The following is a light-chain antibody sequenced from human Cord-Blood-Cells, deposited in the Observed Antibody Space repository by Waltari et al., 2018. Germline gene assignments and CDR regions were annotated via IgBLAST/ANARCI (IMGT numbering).Light chain of an antibody. CDR3: QSYDSSNRV. CDR2: EDN. V-gene: IGLV6-57*03. CDR1: SGSIASNY. J-gene: IGLJ3*02. Sequence: NFMLTQPHSVSESPGKTVTISCTRSSGSIASNYVPWYQQRPGSAPPTVIYEDNQRPSGVPDRFSGSIDSSSNSASLTISGLKTEDEADYYCQSYDSSNRVFGGGTKLTVL.